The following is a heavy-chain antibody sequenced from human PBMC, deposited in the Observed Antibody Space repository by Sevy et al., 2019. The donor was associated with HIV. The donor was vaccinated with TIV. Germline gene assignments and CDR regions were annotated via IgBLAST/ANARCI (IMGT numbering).Heavy chain of an antibody. D-gene: IGHD2-21*01. CDR1: GFSFSSYG. CDR3: VKEGGGEGGDH. J-gene: IGHJ4*02. V-gene: IGHV3-30*02. Sequence: GGSLRLSCAASGFSFSSYGMHWVRQAPGKGLEWMSYIQYDGINKDYADSVKGRFTISRDNSKNTLYLQMNSLRVEDTAVFYCVKEGGGEGGDHWGQGTLVTVS. CDR2: IQYDGINK.